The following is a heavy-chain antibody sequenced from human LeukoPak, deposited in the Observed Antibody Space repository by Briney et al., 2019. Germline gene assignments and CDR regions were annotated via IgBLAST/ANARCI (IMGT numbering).Heavy chain of an antibody. CDR3: ARHGYYYYYMDV. J-gene: IGHJ6*03. Sequence: SETLSLTCTVSSGPISSYYWSWIRQPPGKGLEWIGYIYYSGSTNYNPSLKSRVTISVDTSKNQFSLKLSSVTAADTAVYYCARHGYYYYYMDVWGKGTTVTVSS. V-gene: IGHV4-59*08. CDR1: SGPISSYY. CDR2: IYYSGST.